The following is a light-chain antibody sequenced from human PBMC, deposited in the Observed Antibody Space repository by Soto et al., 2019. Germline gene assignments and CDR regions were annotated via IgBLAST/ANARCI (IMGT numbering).Light chain of an antibody. V-gene: IGKV1-16*01. J-gene: IGKJ1*01. CDR2: SAS. CDR3: QQYTGYPQT. Sequence: DIQMTQSPSSLSASVGDRVTITCRASQDIKNKLTWFQQKPGKAPVSLIFSASILQSGVSSRFSGSGSGTHFTLTISSLQPEDSATYYCQQYTGYPQTFGQGTKVEIQ. CDR1: QDIKNK.